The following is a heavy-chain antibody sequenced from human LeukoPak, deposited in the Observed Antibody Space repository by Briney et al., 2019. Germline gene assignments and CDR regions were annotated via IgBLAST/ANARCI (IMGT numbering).Heavy chain of an antibody. CDR2: ISGSGGST. CDR1: GFTFSSDA. Sequence: HPGGSLRLSCAASGFTFSSDAMNWVRQAPGKGLEWVSVISGSGGSTYYADSVKGRFTISRDNSKNTLYLQMNSLRAEDTAVYYCAKSSHDFWSGYDYWGQGTLVTVSS. CDR3: AKSSHDFWSGYDY. V-gene: IGHV3-23*01. J-gene: IGHJ4*02. D-gene: IGHD3-3*01.